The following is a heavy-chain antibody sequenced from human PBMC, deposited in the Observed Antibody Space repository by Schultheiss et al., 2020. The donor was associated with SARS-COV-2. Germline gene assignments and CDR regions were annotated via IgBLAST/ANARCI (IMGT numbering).Heavy chain of an antibody. D-gene: IGHD1-26*01. Sequence: GGSLRLSCAASGFTFSDFHMSWIRQAPGKGPEWVSVTYAGGSTYYADSVKGRFTNSRDNSKNTLYLQMNSLRADDSAVYYCAQKGGGLRFGGLGTLVTVSS. CDR3: AQKGGGLRF. V-gene: IGHV3-53*01. J-gene: IGHJ4*02. CDR1: GFTFSDFH. CDR2: TYAGGST.